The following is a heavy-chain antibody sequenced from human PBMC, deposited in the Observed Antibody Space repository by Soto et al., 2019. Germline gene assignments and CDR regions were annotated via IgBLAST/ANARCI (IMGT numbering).Heavy chain of an antibody. V-gene: IGHV4-34*01. CDR1: GGSFSVYY. CDR2: INHSVST. CDR3: ARVGLADRTDAFDI. Sequence: SETLSRTCAVYGGSFSVYYWSWIRQPPGKGLECIGEINHSVSTNYNPSLKSRVTISVDTSKNQFSLKLSSVTAADTAVYYCARVGLADRTDAFDILGQGTMVTVS. J-gene: IGHJ3*02.